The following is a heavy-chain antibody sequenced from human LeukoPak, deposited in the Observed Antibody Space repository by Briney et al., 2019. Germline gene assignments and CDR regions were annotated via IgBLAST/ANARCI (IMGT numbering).Heavy chain of an antibody. D-gene: IGHD3-10*01. CDR3: ARWALWFGELSRSDY. CDR1: GFTFSSYG. CDR2: IRYDGSNK. J-gene: IGHJ4*02. V-gene: IGHV3-30*02. Sequence: GGSLRLSCAASGFTFSSYGMHWVRQAPGKGLEWVAFIRYDGSNKYYADSVKGRFTISRDNSKNSLYLQMNSLRAEDTAVYYCARWALWFGELSRSDYWGQGTLVTVSS.